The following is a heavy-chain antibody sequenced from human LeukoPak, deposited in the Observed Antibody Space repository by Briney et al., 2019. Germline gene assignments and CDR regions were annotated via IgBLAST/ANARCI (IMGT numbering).Heavy chain of an antibody. V-gene: IGHV4-59*01. CDR2: IFYSGST. CDR1: GGSISSYY. Sequence: SETLSLTCTVSGGSISSYYWNWIRQPPGKGLEWIGYIFYSGSTNYNPSLKSRVTISVDTSKNQFSLKLNSVTAADTAVYYCARGRPIDYWGQGTLVTVSS. J-gene: IGHJ4*02. CDR3: ARGRPIDY.